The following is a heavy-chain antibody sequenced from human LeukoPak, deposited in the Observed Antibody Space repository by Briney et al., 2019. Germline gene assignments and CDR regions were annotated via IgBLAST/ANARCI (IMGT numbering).Heavy chain of an antibody. CDR2: IIPILRTP. CDR3: ARDAGLYGSVPQRN. CDR1: GGTFSSYA. J-gene: IGHJ4*02. D-gene: IGHD3-10*01. Sequence: SVKVSCKASGGTFSSYAISWVRQAPGQGLEWMGRIIPILRTPNYAQNFQGRDTITTDESTSTAYMRLSSLRSEDTAVYYCARDAGLYGSVPQRNWGQGTLVTVSS. V-gene: IGHV1-69*11.